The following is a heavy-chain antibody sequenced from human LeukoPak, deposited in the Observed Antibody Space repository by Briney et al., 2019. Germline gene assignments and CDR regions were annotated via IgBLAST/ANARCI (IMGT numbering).Heavy chain of an antibody. J-gene: IGHJ4*02. D-gene: IGHD3-10*01. CDR3: AKRGVVIRVILVGFHKEAYYFDS. V-gene: IGHV3-23*01. CDR1: GITLSNYG. CDR2: ISVSGGRT. Sequence: GGSLRLSCAVSGITLSNYGMSWVRQAPGKGLEWVAGISVSGGRTNYADSVKGRFTISRENSKNTLYLQMNSLRAEDTAVYFCAKRGVVIRVILVGFHKEAYYFDSWGQGALVTVSS.